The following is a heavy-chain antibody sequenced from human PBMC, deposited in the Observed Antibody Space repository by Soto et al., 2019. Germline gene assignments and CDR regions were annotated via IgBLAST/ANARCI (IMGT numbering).Heavy chain of an antibody. CDR2: IIAILGIA. CDR1: GGTFSNYN. D-gene: IGHD5-18*01. Sequence: QVQLVQSGAEVKKPGSSVKVSCKASGGTFSNYNISWVRQAPGQGLEWMGRIIAILGIANCAQKFQGRVTITAEKSTSTAYMELSRLRSEDIVAYYCARLSYSYGIEYWGQGTLVTDSS. CDR3: ARLSYSYGIEY. V-gene: IGHV1-69*02. J-gene: IGHJ4*02.